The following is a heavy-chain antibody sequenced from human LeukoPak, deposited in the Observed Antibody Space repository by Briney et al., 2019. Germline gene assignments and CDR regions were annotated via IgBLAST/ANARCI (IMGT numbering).Heavy chain of an antibody. CDR1: GGSFSGYY. Sequence: SETLSLTCAVYGGSFSGYYWSWIRQPPGKGLEWIGEINHSGSTNYNPSLKSRVTISVDTSKNQFSLKLSSVTAADTAVYYCARGRYDSSGYHQKTYGMDVWGQGTTVTVPS. V-gene: IGHV4-34*01. J-gene: IGHJ6*02. CDR2: INHSGST. D-gene: IGHD3-22*01. CDR3: ARGRYDSSGYHQKTYGMDV.